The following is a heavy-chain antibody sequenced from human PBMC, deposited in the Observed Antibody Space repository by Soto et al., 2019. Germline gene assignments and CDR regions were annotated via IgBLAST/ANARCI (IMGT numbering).Heavy chain of an antibody. CDR2: TYYRSKWYN. D-gene: IGHD6-13*01. CDR1: GDSVSSNSAA. Sequence: SQTLSLTCAISGDSVSSNSAAWNWIRQSPSRGLEWLGRTYYRSKWYNDYAVSVKSRITIHPDTSKNQYSLQLNSVTTGDTAVYYCAREGWPGVSSSWYSMDDWGQGTLVTVSS. V-gene: IGHV6-1*01. CDR3: AREGWPGVSSSWYSMDD. J-gene: IGHJ4*01.